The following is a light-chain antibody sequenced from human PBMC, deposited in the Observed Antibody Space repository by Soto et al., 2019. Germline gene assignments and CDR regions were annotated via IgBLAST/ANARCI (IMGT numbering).Light chain of an antibody. CDR3: SSYTTNTPVV. CDR1: SSDVGGYNY. J-gene: IGLJ3*02. V-gene: IGLV2-14*01. Sequence: QSALTQPASVSGSPGQSIIISCTGTSSDVGGYNYVSWYQQHPGKAPKLMIYEVINRPSGVSNRFSGSKSGNTASLTISGLQAEDEADYYCSSYTTNTPVVFGGGTKLTVL. CDR2: EVI.